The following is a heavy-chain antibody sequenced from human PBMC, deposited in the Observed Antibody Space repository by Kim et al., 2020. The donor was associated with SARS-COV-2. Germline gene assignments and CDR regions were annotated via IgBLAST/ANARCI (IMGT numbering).Heavy chain of an antibody. J-gene: IGHJ4*02. V-gene: IGHV3-9*01. CDR2: ISWNSGSI. CDR1: GFTFDDYA. Sequence: GGSLRLSCAASGFTFDDYAMHWVRQAPGKGLEWVSGISWNSGSIGYADSVKGRFTISRDNAKNSLYLQMNSLRAEDTALYYCAKVPEMATDSSSYWGQGTLVTVSS. D-gene: IGHD5-12*01. CDR3: AKVPEMATDSSSY.